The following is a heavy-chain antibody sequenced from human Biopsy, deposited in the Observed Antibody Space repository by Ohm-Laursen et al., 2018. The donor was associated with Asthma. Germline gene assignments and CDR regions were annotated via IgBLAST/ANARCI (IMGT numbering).Heavy chain of an antibody. CDR3: AKDSGYFGLGSYFRDNFFDP. V-gene: IGHV3-30*04. CDR1: GFIFRNFA. CDR2: ISDDGRDR. D-gene: IGHD3-10*01. Sequence: SLRLSCAASGFIFRNFAMHWVRQAPGKGLEWVALISDDGRDRDYSDSVRGRFTISRDNSKNTLYLQINTLRPEDTAVYYCAKDSGYFGLGSYFRDNFFDPWGQGTLVTVSS. J-gene: IGHJ5*02.